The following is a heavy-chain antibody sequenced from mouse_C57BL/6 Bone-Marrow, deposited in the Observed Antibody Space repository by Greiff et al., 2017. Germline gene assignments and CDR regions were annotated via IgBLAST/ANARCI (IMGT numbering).Heavy chain of an antibody. D-gene: IGHD2-5*01. J-gene: IGHJ4*01. CDR3: ANCYSNYDAMDY. CDR2: INPSSGYT. CDR1: GYTFTSYW. V-gene: IGHV1-7*01. Sequence: QVHVKQSGAELAKPGASVKLSCKASGYTFTSYWMHWVKQRPGQGLEWIGYINPSSGYTKYNQKFKDKATLTADKSSSTAYMQLSSLTYEDSAVYYCANCYSNYDAMDYWGQGTSVTVSS.